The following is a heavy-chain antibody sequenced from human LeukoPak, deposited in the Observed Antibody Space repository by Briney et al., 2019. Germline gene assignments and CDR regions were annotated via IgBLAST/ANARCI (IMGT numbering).Heavy chain of an antibody. CDR3: ATTINWFDP. J-gene: IGHJ5*02. D-gene: IGHD4/OR15-4a*01. CDR1: GYTFTSYG. CDR2: ISAYNGNT. V-gene: IGHV1-18*01. Sequence: ASVKVSCKASGYTFTSYGISWVRQAPGQGLEWMGWISAYNGNTNYAQKLQGRVTMTRDMSTSTVYMELSSLRSEDTAVYYCATTINWFDPWGQGTLVTVSS.